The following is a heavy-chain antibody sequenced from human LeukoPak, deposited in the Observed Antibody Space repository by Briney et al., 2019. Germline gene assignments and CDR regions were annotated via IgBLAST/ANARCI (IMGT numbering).Heavy chain of an antibody. D-gene: IGHD7-27*01. CDR1: GYTFTSFD. Sequence: ASVRISCKASGYTFTSFDFNWVRQATGQGLEWMGWMKSNNGHTGYAQKFQGRVTMTRDTSISTAYMELSSLTFEDTAVYYCARGPPNWGMVGYWGQGTLVTVSS. J-gene: IGHJ4*02. CDR2: MKSNNGHT. V-gene: IGHV1-8*01. CDR3: ARGPPNWGMVGY.